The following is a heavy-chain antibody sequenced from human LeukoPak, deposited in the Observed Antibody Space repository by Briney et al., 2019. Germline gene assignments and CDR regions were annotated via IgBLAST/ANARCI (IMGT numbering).Heavy chain of an antibody. CDR2: IWYDGSNK. D-gene: IGHD2-2*01. J-gene: IGHJ5*02. Sequence: GGSLRLSCAASGFTFSSYGMHWVRQAPGKGLEWVAVIWYDGSNKYYADSVKGRFTISRDNSKNTLYLQMNSLRAEDTAVYYCAREGIVVVPAAILHWFDPWGQGTLVTVTS. V-gene: IGHV3-33*01. CDR1: GFTFSSYG. CDR3: AREGIVVVPAAILHWFDP.